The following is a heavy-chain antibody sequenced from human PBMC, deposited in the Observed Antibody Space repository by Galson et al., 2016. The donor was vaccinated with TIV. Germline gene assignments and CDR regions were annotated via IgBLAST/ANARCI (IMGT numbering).Heavy chain of an antibody. CDR1: GFSLSDSGMC. V-gene: IGHV2-70*11. J-gene: IGHJ4*02. CDR2: IDWDDDI. D-gene: IGHD3-22*01. Sequence: PALVKPTQTLTLTCTFSGFSLSDSGMCVTWIRQPPGKALEWLARIDWDDDIYYTYRASLKTRLTISKDTSKNQVVLTLTNVDPVDTATYYCARISGYYDNSGLYIPRNFDYWGQGTLVTVSS. CDR3: ARISGYYDNSGLYIPRNFDY.